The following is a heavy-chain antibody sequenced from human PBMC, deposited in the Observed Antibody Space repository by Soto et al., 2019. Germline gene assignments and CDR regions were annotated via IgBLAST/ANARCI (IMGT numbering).Heavy chain of an antibody. V-gene: IGHV4-59*01. Sequence: SETLSLTCTVSGGSISSYYWSWIRQPPGKGLEWIGYIYYSGSTNYNPSLKSRVTISVDTSKNQFSLKLSSVTAADTAVYYCARGGTAMVDNWFDPWGQGTLVTVSS. J-gene: IGHJ5*02. CDR1: GGSISSYY. D-gene: IGHD5-18*01. CDR3: ARGGTAMVDNWFDP. CDR2: IYYSGST.